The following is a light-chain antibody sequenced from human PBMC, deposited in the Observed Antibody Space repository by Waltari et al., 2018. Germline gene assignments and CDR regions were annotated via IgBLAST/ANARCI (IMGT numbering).Light chain of an antibody. CDR2: DVS. V-gene: IGLV2-14*03. Sequence: QSALTQPASVSGSPGQSITISCPGSRSDVGAYNYVSWYQQHPGKAPRLIIYDVSNRPSGVSNRFSGSRSGNTASLTISGLQAEDEADYYCASYTTSDSYVFGTGTEVTVL. J-gene: IGLJ1*01. CDR1: RSDVGAYNY. CDR3: ASYTTSDSYV.